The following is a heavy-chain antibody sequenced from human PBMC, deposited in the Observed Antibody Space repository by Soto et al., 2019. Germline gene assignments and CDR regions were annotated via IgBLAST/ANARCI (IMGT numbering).Heavy chain of an antibody. D-gene: IGHD2-15*01. Sequence: EVQLVESGGGLVQPGGSLRLSCAASGFTFSSYDMHWVRQATGKGLEWISAIGTAGDTYYPGSVKGRFTISRENAKNSLYLQMNSWRAEDTAVYYCARPYCSGGSCYATYFDYWGQGTLVTVSS. CDR1: GFTFSSYD. CDR2: IGTAGDT. J-gene: IGHJ4*02. CDR3: ARPYCSGGSCYATYFDY. V-gene: IGHV3-13*01.